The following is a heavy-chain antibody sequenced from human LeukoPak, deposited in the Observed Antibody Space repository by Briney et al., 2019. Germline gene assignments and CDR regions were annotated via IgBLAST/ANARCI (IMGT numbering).Heavy chain of an antibody. Sequence: SETLSLTCTVSGGSISSYYRSWIRQPPGKGLEWIGYIYYSGSTNYNPSLKSRVTISVDTSKNQFSLKLSSVTAADTAFYYCARGHDFYGSGRQSWFDPWGQGTLVTVSS. CDR1: GGSISSYY. J-gene: IGHJ5*02. CDR2: IYYSGST. V-gene: IGHV4-59*01. CDR3: ARGHDFYGSGRQSWFDP. D-gene: IGHD3-10*01.